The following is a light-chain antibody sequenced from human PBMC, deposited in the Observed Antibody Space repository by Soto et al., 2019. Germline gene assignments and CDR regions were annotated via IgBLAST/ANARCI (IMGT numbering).Light chain of an antibody. CDR1: SGSVSTSYY. J-gene: IGLJ3*02. Sequence: QTVVTQEPSISVSPGRTVTLTCGLSSGSVSTSYYPSWYQQTPGQAPRTLIYTTNTRSSGVPDRFSGSILGNKAALTITGAQADDEYDYYCVLYMGSGIAVFGGGTKLTVL. CDR2: TTN. V-gene: IGLV8-61*01. CDR3: VLYMGSGIAV.